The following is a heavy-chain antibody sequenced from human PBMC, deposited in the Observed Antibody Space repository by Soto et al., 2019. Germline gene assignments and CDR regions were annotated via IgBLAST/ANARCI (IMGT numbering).Heavy chain of an antibody. D-gene: IGHD5-12*01. CDR1: GFIFSSYA. J-gene: IGHJ4*02. V-gene: IGHV3-23*01. CDR2: IGSTGVST. Sequence: EVQVLESGGGLVQPGGSLRLSCAASGFIFSSYAMNWVRQAPGKGLEWVSGIGSTGVSTYYADSVKGRFTISRDSSKNMLYLHMDSLRAEDTAVYYCAKDPGVVAIHYFDYWGQGTLVTVSS. CDR3: AKDPGVVAIHYFDY.